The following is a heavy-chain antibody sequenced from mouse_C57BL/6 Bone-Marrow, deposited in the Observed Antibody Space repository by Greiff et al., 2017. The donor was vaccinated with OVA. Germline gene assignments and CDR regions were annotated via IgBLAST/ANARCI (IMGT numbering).Heavy chain of an antibody. Sequence: QVHVKQPGAELVKPGASVKVSCKASGYTFTSYWMHWVKQRPGQGLEWIGRLHPSDSDTNYNQKFKGKATLTVDKSSSTAYMQLSSLTSEDSAVYYCAIEKYYYGSSYDYWGQGTTLTVSS. CDR1: GYTFTSYW. CDR3: AIEKYYYGSSYDY. CDR2: LHPSDSDT. V-gene: IGHV1-74*01. D-gene: IGHD1-1*01. J-gene: IGHJ2*01.